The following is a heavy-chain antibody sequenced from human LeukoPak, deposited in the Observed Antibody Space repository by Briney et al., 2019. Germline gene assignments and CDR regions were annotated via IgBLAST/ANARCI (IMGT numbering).Heavy chain of an antibody. CDR3: ARDIVSYDSSGYYPVAFDI. Sequence: GGPLRLSCAASGFTFSSYGMSWVRQAPGKGLEWVSSIGSSSSYKYYADSVKGRFTISRDNAKNSLYLQMNSLRGEDTAVYYCARDIVSYDSSGYYPVAFDIWGQGTMVTVSS. CDR2: IGSSSSYK. CDR1: GFTFSSYG. J-gene: IGHJ3*02. D-gene: IGHD3-22*01. V-gene: IGHV3-21*01.